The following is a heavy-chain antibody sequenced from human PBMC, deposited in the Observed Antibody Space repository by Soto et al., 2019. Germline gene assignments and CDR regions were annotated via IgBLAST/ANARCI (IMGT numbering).Heavy chain of an antibody. D-gene: IGHD7-27*01. V-gene: IGHV2-5*01. CDR2: VYWHDDK. CDR1: GFSLSTSGVG. J-gene: IGHJ4*02. CDR3: AHIPFSGECFDY. Sequence: QITLKESGPTLVKPTQTLTLTCTFSGFSLSTSGVGVGWIRQPPGKALEWLALVYWHDDKRYSPSLKSRLSITKDTSKNQVVLTLSNVDPVDTATYYCAHIPFSGECFDYWGRGTLVTVSS.